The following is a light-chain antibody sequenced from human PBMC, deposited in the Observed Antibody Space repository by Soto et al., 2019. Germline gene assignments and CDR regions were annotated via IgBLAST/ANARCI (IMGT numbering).Light chain of an antibody. CDR2: GAS. J-gene: IGKJ2*01. CDR1: QRVSSSY. CDR3: QRYGSSPPFT. Sequence: EIVLTQYPGTLSLSPGERATLSCRASQRVSSSYLAWYQQKPGQAPRLLIYGASSRATGIPDRFSGSGSGTDFTLTISRLEPEDFAVYFCQRYGSSPPFTFGQGTK. V-gene: IGKV3-20*01.